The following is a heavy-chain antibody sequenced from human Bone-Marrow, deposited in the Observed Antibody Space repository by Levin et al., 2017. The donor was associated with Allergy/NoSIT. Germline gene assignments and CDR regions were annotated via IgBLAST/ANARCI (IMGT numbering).Heavy chain of an antibody. V-gene: IGHV4-59*01. CDR3: ARGYGDTSGYSYFWFDP. D-gene: IGHD3-22*01. Sequence: SSETLSLTCTVSGGSISTYYWSWIRQPPGKRLEWIGYIFYSGNTNYNPSLKSRVTISLDTSKNQFSLKLNSVTTADTAVYYCARGYGDTSGYSYFWFDPWGQGTLVTVSS. CDR1: GGSISTYY. J-gene: IGHJ5*02. CDR2: IFYSGNT.